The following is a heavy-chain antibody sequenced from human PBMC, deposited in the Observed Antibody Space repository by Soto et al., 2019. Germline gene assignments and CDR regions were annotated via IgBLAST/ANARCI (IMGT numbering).Heavy chain of an antibody. D-gene: IGHD6-13*01. CDR2: IYYSGST. CDR1: GDSISSSSYY. Sequence: PSETLSLTCTVSGDSISSSSYYWGWIRQPPGKGLEWIGSIYYSGSTYYNPSLKSRVTISVDTSKNQFSLQLNSVTPEDTAVYYCARVRFEQQMSHFDYWGQGILVTVSS. CDR3: ARVRFEQQMSHFDY. V-gene: IGHV4-39*01. J-gene: IGHJ4*02.